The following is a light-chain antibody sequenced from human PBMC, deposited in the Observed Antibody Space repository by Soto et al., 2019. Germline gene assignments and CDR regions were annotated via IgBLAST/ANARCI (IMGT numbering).Light chain of an antibody. Sequence: EIVLTQSPVTLSLSPGERATLSCRASQRITNNFLAWFQQRPGLAPRLLIYGASSRASGIPERFSGSGSGTDFALTISRLEPEDFATYYCQHYNSYSEAFGQGTKVELK. CDR3: QHYNSYSEA. CDR2: GAS. V-gene: IGKV3-20*01. CDR1: QRITNNF. J-gene: IGKJ1*01.